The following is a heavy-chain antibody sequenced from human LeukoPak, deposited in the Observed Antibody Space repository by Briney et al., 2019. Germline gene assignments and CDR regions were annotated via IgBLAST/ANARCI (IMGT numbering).Heavy chain of an antibody. V-gene: IGHV3-11*01. D-gene: IGHD3-22*01. CDR1: GFTFSDYY. Sequence: TGGSLRLSCAASGFTFSDYYMSWIRQAPGKGLEWVSYISSSGSTIYYADSVKGRFTISRDNSKNTLYLQMNSLRAEDTAVYYCAKKLSKYYDSSGFNLFDYWGQGTLVTVSS. CDR2: ISSSGSTI. CDR3: AKKLSKYYDSSGFNLFDY. J-gene: IGHJ4*02.